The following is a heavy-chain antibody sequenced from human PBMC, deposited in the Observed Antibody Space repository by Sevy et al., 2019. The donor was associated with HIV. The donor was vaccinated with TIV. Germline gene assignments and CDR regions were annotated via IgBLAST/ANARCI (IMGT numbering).Heavy chain of an antibody. J-gene: IGHJ4*02. CDR2: IYYRGNT. V-gene: IGHV4-59*08. D-gene: IGHD3-10*01. CDR3: VRHTASGTYVQIFDY. Sequence: SETLSLTCTVSGGSISGFYWSWIRQPPGKGLEWIGYIYYRGNTNYNPSLKSRVTISLDTSKIQFSLKLSSVTAADTAVYYCVRHTASGTYVQIFDYWGQGTLVTVSS. CDR1: GGSISGFY.